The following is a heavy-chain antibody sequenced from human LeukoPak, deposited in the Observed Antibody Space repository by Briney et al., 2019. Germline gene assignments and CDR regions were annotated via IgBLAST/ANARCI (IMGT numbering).Heavy chain of an antibody. CDR1: GGSISSGGYY. D-gene: IGHD2-21*02. CDR3: ARRTCGGDCYYYYYYMDV. J-gene: IGHJ6*03. V-gene: IGHV4-31*03. CDR2: IYYSGST. Sequence: SETLSLTCTVSGGSISSGGYYWSWIRQHPGKGLEGIGYIYYSGSTYYNTSLKSRFTISVDTSKNQFSLKLSSVTAADTAVYHCARRTCGGDCYYYYYYMDVWGKGTTVTVSS.